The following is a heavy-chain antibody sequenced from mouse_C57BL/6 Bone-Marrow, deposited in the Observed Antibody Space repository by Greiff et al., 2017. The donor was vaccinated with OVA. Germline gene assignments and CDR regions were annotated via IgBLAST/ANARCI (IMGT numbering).Heavy chain of an antibody. CDR2: IRNKANNHAT. CDR3: TGYGSSLDYFDY. Sequence: EVKLEESGGGLVQPGGSMKLSCAASGFTFSDAWMDWVRQSPEKGLEWVAEIRNKANNHATYYAESVKGRFTISRDDSKSSVYLQMNSLRAADTGIYYGTGYGSSLDYFDYWGQGTTLTVSS. CDR1: GFTFSDAW. V-gene: IGHV6-6*01. J-gene: IGHJ2*01. D-gene: IGHD1-1*01.